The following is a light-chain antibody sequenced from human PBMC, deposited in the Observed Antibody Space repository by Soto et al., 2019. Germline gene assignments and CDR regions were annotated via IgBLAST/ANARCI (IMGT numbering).Light chain of an antibody. J-gene: IGLJ1*01. CDR3: VSFTSSTTYV. CDR1: DVGNYNY. V-gene: IGLV2-14*01. CDR2: EVS. Sequence: DVGNYNYVSWYQQHPGKAPKLMIYEVSNRPSGVSNRFSGSKSGSTASLIISRLQTEDEADYYCVSFTSSTTYVFGSGTKVTVL.